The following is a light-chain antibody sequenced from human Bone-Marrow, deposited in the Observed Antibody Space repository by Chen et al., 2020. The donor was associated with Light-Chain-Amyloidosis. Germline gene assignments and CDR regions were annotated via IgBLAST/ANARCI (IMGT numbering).Light chain of an antibody. V-gene: IGKV4-1*01. CDR3: QQYYTTPWT. CDR2: WAS. CDR1: QSVSLSSNSKNY. Sequence: DIVMTPSPASLAVSLGERATINCKSSQSVSLSSNSKNYLAWYRQKPGQPPNLLIYWASTRESGVPDRFSGSASGTDFTLTITNLQADDVAVYYCQQYYTTPWTFGQGTRVEIK. J-gene: IGKJ1*01.